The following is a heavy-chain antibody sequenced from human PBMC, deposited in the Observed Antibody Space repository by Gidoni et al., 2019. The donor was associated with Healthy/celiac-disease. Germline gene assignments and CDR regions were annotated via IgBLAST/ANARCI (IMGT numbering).Heavy chain of an antibody. CDR3: AKDRVWELLGYFQH. J-gene: IGHJ1*01. Sequence: VQLVESGGGLVQPGGSLRLSWSASGFPFSSYAMSWVRQAPGKGLEWVAAISGSGGSTYYADSVKGRFTISRDNSKNTLYLQMNSLRAEDTAVYYCAKDRVWELLGYFQHWGQGTLVTVSS. V-gene: IGHV3-23*04. D-gene: IGHD1-26*01. CDR2: ISGSGGST. CDR1: GFPFSSYA.